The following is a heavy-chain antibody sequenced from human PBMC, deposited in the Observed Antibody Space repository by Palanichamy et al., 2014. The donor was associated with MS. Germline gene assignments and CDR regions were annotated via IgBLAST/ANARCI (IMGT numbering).Heavy chain of an antibody. J-gene: IGHJ6*02. CDR2: VSGSGGTT. Sequence: EVQLLESGGGLVQPGGSLRLSCAASGFSFSSYAMSWVRQAPGKGLEWVSVVSGSGGTTYYADSVKGRFTISRDNSKNTLCLQMNSLRAEDTAVYYCAKDRPLSPGYSSAWSFGYDYGMDVWGQGTTVTVSS. V-gene: IGHV3-23*01. CDR3: AKDRPLSPGYSSAWSFGYDYGMDV. CDR1: GFSFSSYA. D-gene: IGHD6-19*01.